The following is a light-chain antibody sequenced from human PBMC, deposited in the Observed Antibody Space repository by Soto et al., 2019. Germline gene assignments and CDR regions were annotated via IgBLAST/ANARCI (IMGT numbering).Light chain of an antibody. J-gene: IGLJ2*01. CDR2: EVS. V-gene: IGLV2-8*01. CDR1: SSDDGGYNF. Sequence: QSALTQPPSASGSRGQSVTISCTGTSSDDGGYNFVSWYQQHPGKAPKLMIYEVSERPSGVPDRFSGSKSGNTASLTVSGLQAEDEADYYCSSYAGSNIVVFGGGTKLTVL. CDR3: SSYAGSNIVV.